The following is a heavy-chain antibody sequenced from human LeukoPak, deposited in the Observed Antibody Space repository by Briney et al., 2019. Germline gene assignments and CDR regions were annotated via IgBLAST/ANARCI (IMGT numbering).Heavy chain of an antibody. CDR3: ARVIGKLRYFDWLFNNYYYGMDV. V-gene: IGHV6-1*01. Sequence: SQTLSLTCAISGDSVSSNSAAWNWIRQSPSRGLEWLGRTYYRSKWYNDYAVSVKSRITINPDTSKNQFSLKLSSVIAADTAVYYCARVIGKLRYFDWLFNNYYYGMDVWGQGTTVTVSS. CDR2: TYYRSKWYN. J-gene: IGHJ6*02. D-gene: IGHD3-9*01. CDR1: GDSVSSNSAA.